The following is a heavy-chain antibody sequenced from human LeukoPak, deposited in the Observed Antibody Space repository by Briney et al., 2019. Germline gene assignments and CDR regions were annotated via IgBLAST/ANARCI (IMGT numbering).Heavy chain of an antibody. CDR2: MNPHSGGT. Sequence: ASVKVSCKASGYTFTIYYIHWVRQAPGQGLEWMGWMNPHSGGTNYAQKFRARVSMTTDTTINTAYLELTGLTSDDTALYYCARAERTVSGLDVWGQGTTVTVSS. D-gene: IGHD2-2*01. V-gene: IGHV1-2*02. CDR3: ARAERTVSGLDV. J-gene: IGHJ6*02. CDR1: GYTFTIYY.